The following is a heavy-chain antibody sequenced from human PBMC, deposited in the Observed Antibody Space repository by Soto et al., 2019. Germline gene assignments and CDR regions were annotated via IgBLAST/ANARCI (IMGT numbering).Heavy chain of an antibody. CDR1: GFTFSSYG. J-gene: IGHJ4*02. D-gene: IGHD3-22*01. V-gene: IGHV3-30*03. Sequence: GGSLRLSCAASGFTFSSYGMHWVRQAPGKGLEWVAVISYDGSNKYYADSVKGRFTIPRDNSKNTLYLQMNSLRAEDTAVYYCAVLVVPKPIGDYWGQGTLVTVSS. CDR2: ISYDGSNK. CDR3: AVLVVPKPIGDY.